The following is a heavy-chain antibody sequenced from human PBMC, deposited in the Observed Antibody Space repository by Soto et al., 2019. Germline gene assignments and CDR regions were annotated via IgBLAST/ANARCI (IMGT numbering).Heavy chain of an antibody. CDR1: GYTFTGYY. CDR2: INPNSGGT. CDR3: ALEGIAAAGAFDI. D-gene: IGHD6-13*01. J-gene: IGHJ3*02. Sequence: GASVKVSCKASGYTFTGYYMHWVRQAPGQGLEWMGWINPNSGGTNYAQKFQGWVTMTRDTSISTAYMELSRLRSDDTAVYYCALEGIAAAGAFDIWGQGTMVTVSS. V-gene: IGHV1-2*04.